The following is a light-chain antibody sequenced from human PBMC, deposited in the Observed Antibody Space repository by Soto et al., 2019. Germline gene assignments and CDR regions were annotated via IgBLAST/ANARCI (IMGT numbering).Light chain of an antibody. CDR1: SSDVGSYNL. J-gene: IGLJ1*01. V-gene: IGLV2-23*02. Sequence: TQPAAGSGSPGQSITISCTGTSSDVGSYNLVSWYQQHPGKAPKLMIYEVSKRPSGVSNRFSGSKSGNTASLTISGLQAEDEADYYCCSYAGSSTFYVFGTGTKVTVL. CDR2: EVS. CDR3: CSYAGSSTFYV.